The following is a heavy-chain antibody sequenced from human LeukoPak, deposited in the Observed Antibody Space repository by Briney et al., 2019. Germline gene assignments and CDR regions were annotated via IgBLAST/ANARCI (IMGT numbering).Heavy chain of an antibody. D-gene: IGHD3-16*01. CDR3: TTDRKEVLIRRRDYSYSMDV. Sequence: GGSLRLSCAASGFTFTNAWVSCVRQAPGEGRECGGRIKSKTDGGTTNYGAAVKGRFTSSRDDPTNTLYLQMNSLKTEDTAVYYCTTDRKEVLIRRRDYSYSMDVWGKGTTVTISS. V-gene: IGHV3-15*01. CDR2: IKSKTDGGTT. J-gene: IGHJ6*03. CDR1: GFTFTNAW.